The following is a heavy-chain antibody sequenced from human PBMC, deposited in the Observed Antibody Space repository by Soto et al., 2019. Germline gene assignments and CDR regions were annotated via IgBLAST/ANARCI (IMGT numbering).Heavy chain of an antibody. Sequence: QVQLVQSGAEVKKPGASVKVSCKASGYTFTSYGISWVRQAPGQGLEWMGWISAYNGNTNYAQKLQGRVTMTTDTSTSTAYMELRRLRSDDTAVYYCARAETGRSGPTDLNWFDPWGQGTLVTVSS. CDR2: ISAYNGNT. CDR1: GYTFTSYG. CDR3: ARAETGRSGPTDLNWFDP. V-gene: IGHV1-18*01. D-gene: IGHD3-10*01. J-gene: IGHJ5*02.